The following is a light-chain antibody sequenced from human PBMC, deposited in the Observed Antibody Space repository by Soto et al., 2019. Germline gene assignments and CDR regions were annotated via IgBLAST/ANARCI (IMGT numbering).Light chain of an antibody. CDR2: GAS. Sequence: EIVMTQSPATLSVSPGERATLSCRASQSVSSNLAWYQQKPGQAPRLLLYGASTRATGIPARFSGSGSGTEFTLTISSRQPEDFAVYYCQQYNNWPPLTFGGGTKVEIK. J-gene: IGKJ4*01. V-gene: IGKV3-15*01. CDR3: QQYNNWPPLT. CDR1: QSVSSN.